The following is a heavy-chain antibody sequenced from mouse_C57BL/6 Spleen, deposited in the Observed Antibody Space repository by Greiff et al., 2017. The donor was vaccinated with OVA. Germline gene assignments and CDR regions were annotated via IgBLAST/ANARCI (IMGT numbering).Heavy chain of an antibody. CDR1: GYTFTDYE. J-gene: IGHJ1*03. Sequence: QVQLQQSGAELVRPGASVTLSCKASGYTFTDYEMHWVKQTPVHGLEWIGAIDPETGGTAYNQKFKGKAILTADKSSSTAYMELRSLTSEDSAVYYWTRGGFYDYDGWYFDVWGTGTTVTVSS. CDR2: IDPETGGT. D-gene: IGHD2-4*01. V-gene: IGHV1-15*01. CDR3: TRGGFYDYDGWYFDV.